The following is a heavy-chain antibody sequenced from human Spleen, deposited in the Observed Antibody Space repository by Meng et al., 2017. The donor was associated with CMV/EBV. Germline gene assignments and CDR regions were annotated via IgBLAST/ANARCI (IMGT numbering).Heavy chain of an antibody. V-gene: IGHV3-23*01. CDR2: ISGSGGTT. J-gene: IGHJ6*03. CDR3: AKGSMLVPGGFYYNMDV. D-gene: IGHD2-2*01. CDR1: GFTFSRNG. Sequence: GESLKISCAASGFTFSRNGMNWVRQAPGKGLKWVSTISGSGGTTYYADSVKGRFTISRDNSSNTLYLQMNSLRAEDTAVYYCAKGSMLVPGGFYYNMDVWGQGTTVTVSS.